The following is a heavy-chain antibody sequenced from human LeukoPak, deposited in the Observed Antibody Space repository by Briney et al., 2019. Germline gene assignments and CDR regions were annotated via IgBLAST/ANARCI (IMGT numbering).Heavy chain of an antibody. CDR3: ATSYDMGWLIGY. D-gene: IGHD3/OR15-3a*01. CDR1: GFTFSSYS. Sequence: GGSLRLSCAASGFTFSSYSMNWVRQVPGQGLEWVANIKQDGSEKFYVASVKGRFTISRDNGKSSLYLQMNSLRAEDTALYYCATSYDMGWLIGYWGQGTLVTVSS. J-gene: IGHJ4*02. CDR2: IKQDGSEK. V-gene: IGHV3-7*03.